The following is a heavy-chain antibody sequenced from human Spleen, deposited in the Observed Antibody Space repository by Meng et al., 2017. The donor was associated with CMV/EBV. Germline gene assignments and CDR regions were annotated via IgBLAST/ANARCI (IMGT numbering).Heavy chain of an antibody. CDR2: ISNNGDTI. Sequence: GGSLRLSCAASAFTFSSYEMNWVRQAPGKGLEWVSYISNNGDTIYYADSVKGRFTISRDNAKNSLYLQMNSLRAEDTAVYYCARDNWTLGNYFDYWGQGTLVTVSS. V-gene: IGHV3-48*03. J-gene: IGHJ4*02. CDR3: ARDNWTLGNYFDY. D-gene: IGHD1-1*01. CDR1: AFTFSSYE.